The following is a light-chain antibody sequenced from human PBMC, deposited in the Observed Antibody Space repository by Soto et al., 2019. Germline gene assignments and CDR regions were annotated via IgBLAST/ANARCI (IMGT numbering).Light chain of an antibody. CDR2: AVT. V-gene: IGLV2-14*01. Sequence: QSVLTQPASVSRYPGQSITISCTGTSSDDGGYNYVSWYQQHPGKAPKLMSYAVTDRPSGDSNRFSGSKSGNTASLTISGLRPEDAADYYCSSYTSSSSLFGTGTKVTGL. CDR3: SSYTSSSSL. J-gene: IGLJ1*01. CDR1: SSDDGGYNY.